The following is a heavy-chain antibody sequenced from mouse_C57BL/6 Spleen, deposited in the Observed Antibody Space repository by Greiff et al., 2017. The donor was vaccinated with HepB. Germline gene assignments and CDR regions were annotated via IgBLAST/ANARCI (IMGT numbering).Heavy chain of an antibody. V-gene: IGHV1-80*01. Sequence: VQLQQSGAELVKPGASVKISCKASGYAFSSYWMNWVKQRPGKGLEWIGQIYPGDGDTNYNGKFKGKATLTADKSSSTAYMQLSSLTSEDSAVYFCARGGLPHYFDYWGQGTTLTVSS. CDR2: IYPGDGDT. CDR3: ARGGLPHYFDY. CDR1: GYAFSSYW. J-gene: IGHJ2*01. D-gene: IGHD2-4*01.